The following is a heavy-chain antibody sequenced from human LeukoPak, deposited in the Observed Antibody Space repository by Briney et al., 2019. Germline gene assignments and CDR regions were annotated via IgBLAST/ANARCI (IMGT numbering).Heavy chain of an antibody. J-gene: IGHJ4*02. CDR2: ITHSGNT. V-gene: IGHV4-34*01. Sequence: SEPLSLPCAVYGGSFSGYYWSWIRPPPGKGLEWIGEITHSGNTNYNPSLTSRVTISVDTSKNQFSLKMSSVTAADTAVYYCARVIVVLGGYFDYWGQGTRVTVSS. CDR3: ARVIVVLGGYFDY. D-gene: IGHD2-8*02. CDR1: GGSFSGYY.